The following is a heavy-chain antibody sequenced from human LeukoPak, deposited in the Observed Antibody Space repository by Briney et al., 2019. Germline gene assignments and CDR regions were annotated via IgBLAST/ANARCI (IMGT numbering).Heavy chain of an antibody. V-gene: IGHV3-30-3*01. Sequence: PGGSLRLSCAASGFTFSSYAMHWVRQAPGKGLEWVAVISYDGSNKYYADSVKGRFTISRDNSKNTLYLQMNSLRAEDTAVYYCARIFTSYGGNLFDYWGQGTLVTVSS. CDR3: ARIFTSYGGNLFDY. CDR1: GFTFSSYA. CDR2: ISYDGSNK. J-gene: IGHJ4*02. D-gene: IGHD4-23*01.